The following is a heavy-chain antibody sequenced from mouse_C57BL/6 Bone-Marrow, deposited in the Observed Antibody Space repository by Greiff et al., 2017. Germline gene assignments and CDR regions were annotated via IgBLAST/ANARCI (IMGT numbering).Heavy chain of an antibody. CDR3: TTSGFFFAY. Sequence: VQLQQPGAALVRPGASVKLSCTASGFNIKDDYMHWVKQRPEQGLEWIGWIDPENGDTEYASKFQGKATITADTSSNTAYLQLSSLTSEYTAVNYCTTSGFFFAYWGQGTLVTVSA. D-gene: IGHD3-1*01. V-gene: IGHV14-4*01. CDR2: IDPENGDT. J-gene: IGHJ3*01. CDR1: GFNIKDDY.